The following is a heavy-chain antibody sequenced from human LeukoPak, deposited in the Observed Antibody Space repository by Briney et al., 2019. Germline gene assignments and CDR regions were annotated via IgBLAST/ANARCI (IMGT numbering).Heavy chain of an antibody. CDR1: GFTFSSYA. J-gene: IGHJ6*04. CDR3: AELGITMIGGV. CDR2: FSVSDQTT. Sequence: GGTLRLSCAASGFTFSSYAMSWVRQAPGKGLEWVSGFSVSDQTTYYADSVKGRFTISRDNAKNSLYLQMKSLRAEDTAVYYCAELGITMIGGVWGKGTTVTISS. V-gene: IGHV3-23*01. D-gene: IGHD3-10*02.